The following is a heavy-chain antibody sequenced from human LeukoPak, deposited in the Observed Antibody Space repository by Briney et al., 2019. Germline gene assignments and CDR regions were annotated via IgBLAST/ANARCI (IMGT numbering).Heavy chain of an antibody. CDR3: ARDRGRYFDY. CDR2: IYASGST. D-gene: IGHD3-10*01. CDR1: GGSITNFY. J-gene: IGHJ4*02. V-gene: IGHV4-59*01. Sequence: SETLSLTCTVSGGSITNFYWSWIRQPPGKRPEWIGYIYASGSTNYNPSLRGRATISIDTSKNQFSLRLNSVTAADTAVYYCARDRGRYFDYWGRGTLVTVSS.